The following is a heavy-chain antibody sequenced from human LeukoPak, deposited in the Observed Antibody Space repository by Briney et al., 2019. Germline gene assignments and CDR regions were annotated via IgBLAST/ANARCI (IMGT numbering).Heavy chain of an antibody. CDR2: INPNSGGT. V-gene: IGHV1-2*02. CDR3: ARFLTVAGPIDY. D-gene: IGHD6-19*01. Sequence: GASVKVSCKASGYTFTGYYMHWVRQAPGQGLEWMGWINPNSGGTNYAQKFQGRVTMTRDTSISTAYMELSRLRSGDTAVYYCARFLTVAGPIDYWGQGTLVTVSS. CDR1: GYTFTGYY. J-gene: IGHJ4*02.